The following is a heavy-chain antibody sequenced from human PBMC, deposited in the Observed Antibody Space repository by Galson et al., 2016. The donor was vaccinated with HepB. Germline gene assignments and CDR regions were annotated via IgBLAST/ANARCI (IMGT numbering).Heavy chain of an antibody. Sequence: SLRLSCAASGINFKTYSFNWVRPAPGKGLEWLAYISYSITSTYYAHSVRGRFTISRDNANNSLSLQMTSLRAEDTAVHFCARDLFEYSRSPRSGVFDHGGQGALVTVSS. J-gene: IGHJ4*02. D-gene: IGHD5-18*01. CDR3: ARDLFEYSRSPRSGVFDH. CDR1: GINFKTYS. CDR2: ISYSITST. V-gene: IGHV3-48*01.